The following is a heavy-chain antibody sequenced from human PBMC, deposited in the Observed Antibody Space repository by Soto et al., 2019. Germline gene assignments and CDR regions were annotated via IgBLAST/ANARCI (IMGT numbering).Heavy chain of an antibody. J-gene: IGHJ5*02. V-gene: IGHV4-34*01. Sequence: SATLSLTCAVYGESFSGYYWSWIRQPPGKGLEWIGEINHSGSTNYNPSLKSRVTISVDTSKNQFSLKLSSVTAADTAVYYCARAAAGTEWFDPWGQGTLVTVSS. D-gene: IGHD6-13*01. CDR1: GESFSGYY. CDR3: ARAAAGTEWFDP. CDR2: INHSGST.